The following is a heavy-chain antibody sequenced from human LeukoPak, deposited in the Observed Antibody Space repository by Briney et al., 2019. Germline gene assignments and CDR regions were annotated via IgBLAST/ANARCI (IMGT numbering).Heavy chain of an antibody. V-gene: IGHV1-69*13. Sequence: SVKVSCKASGGTFSSYAISWVRQAPGQGLEWMGGIIPIFGTANYAQKFQGRVMITADESTSTAYMELSSLRSEDTAVYYCASGTPPNYYYYYYMDVWGKGATVTVSS. J-gene: IGHJ6*03. CDR3: ASGTPPNYYYYYYMDV. CDR2: IIPIFGTA. CDR1: GGTFSSYA. D-gene: IGHD1-7*01.